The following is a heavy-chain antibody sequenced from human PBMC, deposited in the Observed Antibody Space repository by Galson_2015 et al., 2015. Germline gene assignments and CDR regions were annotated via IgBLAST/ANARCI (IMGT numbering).Heavy chain of an antibody. CDR2: ISSSSSYI. CDR1: GFTFSSYS. Sequence: SLRLSCAASGFTFSSYSMNWVRQAPGKGLEWVSSISSSSSYIYYADSVKGRFTISRDNAKNSLYLQMNSLRAEDTAVYYCARGTAFWSGTPAISGQGTMVTVSS. D-gene: IGHD3-3*01. V-gene: IGHV3-21*01. CDR3: ARGTAFWSGTPAI. J-gene: IGHJ3*02.